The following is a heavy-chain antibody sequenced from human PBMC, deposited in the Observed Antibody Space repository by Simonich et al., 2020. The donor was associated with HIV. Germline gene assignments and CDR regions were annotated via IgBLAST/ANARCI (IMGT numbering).Heavy chain of an antibody. CDR2: IIHIFGTA. V-gene: IGHV1-69*13. D-gene: IGHD3-10*01. Sequence: QVQLVQSGAEVKKPGSSVKVSCKASGGTFSSFAISWVRQAPGLGLEWVGGIIHIFGTANYAQMFQGRVTITADESTSTAYMELSSLRSEDTGIYYCARKGGGRGVYYFDYWGQGTLVTVSS. CDR3: ARKGGGRGVYYFDY. J-gene: IGHJ4*02. CDR1: GGTFSSFA.